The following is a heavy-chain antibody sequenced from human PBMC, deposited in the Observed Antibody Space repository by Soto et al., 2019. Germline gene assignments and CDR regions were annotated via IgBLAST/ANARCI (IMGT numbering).Heavy chain of an antibody. CDR1: GFSLSSIGMC. V-gene: IGHV2-70*01. D-gene: IGHD3-3*01. J-gene: IGHJ5*01. Sequence: SGPTLVNPTQTLTLTCTFSGFSLSSIGMCVSWIRQPPGKALEWLALIDWDGDEYYSTSLETRLTTSKDPSKNQVVLTMSNMDPVDTATYYCARSITRSGFFNWFDSWGQGTLVTVSS. CDR3: ARSITRSGFFNWFDS. CDR2: IDWDGDE.